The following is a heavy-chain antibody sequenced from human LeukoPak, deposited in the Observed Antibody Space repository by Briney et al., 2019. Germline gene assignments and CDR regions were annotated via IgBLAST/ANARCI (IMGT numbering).Heavy chain of an antibody. J-gene: IGHJ4*02. D-gene: IGHD3-16*01. V-gene: IGHV1-18*01. CDR1: GYTFNSYS. CDR2: INAYNGNT. CDR3: ARDGFRGPSDY. Sequence: ASVKVSCEASGYTFNSYSINWVRQAPGQGLEWMGSINAYNGNTNYAQKVQGRVTMTTDTSTSTAYMELRSPRSDDTALYYCARDGFRGPSDYWGQGTLVTVSS.